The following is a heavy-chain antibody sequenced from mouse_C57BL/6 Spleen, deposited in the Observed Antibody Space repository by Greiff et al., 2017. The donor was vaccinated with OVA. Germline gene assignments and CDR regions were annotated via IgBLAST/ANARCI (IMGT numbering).Heavy chain of an antibody. J-gene: IGHJ2*01. CDR1: GYTFPSYW. D-gene: IGHD1-1*01. CDR3: ARSGVTTVEWDFDY. V-gene: IGHV1-64*01. CDR2: LHPNSGST. Sequence: VQLQQPGAELVKPGASVKLSCKASGYTFPSYWLHLVKQRPGKGLEWIGMLHPNSGSTNSNEKINRKATLNVDKSSRTAYMQLSSLTSEDSSVDYCARSGVTTVEWDFDYWGQGTTLTVSS.